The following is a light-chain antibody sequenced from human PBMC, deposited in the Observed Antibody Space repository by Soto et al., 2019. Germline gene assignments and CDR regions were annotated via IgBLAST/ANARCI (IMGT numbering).Light chain of an antibody. CDR3: QHRSNSPSLT. J-gene: IGKJ4*01. CDR2: DAS. Sequence: EILLTQSPATLSLSPGDRATLSCRASQNITTSLAWYQHQPGQAPRLLIYDASNRAAGVPGRISGSGSGTHFTLTISSLEPGDFAVYYCQHRSNSPSLTFGGGTKLEIK. CDR1: QNITTS. V-gene: IGKV3-11*01.